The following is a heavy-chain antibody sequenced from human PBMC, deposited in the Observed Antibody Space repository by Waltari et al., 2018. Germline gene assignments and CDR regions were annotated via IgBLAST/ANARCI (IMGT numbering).Heavy chain of an antibody. V-gene: IGHV4-38-2*02. Sequence: QVQLQESGPGLVKPSETLSLPCTVSGYSISSGYYWGWIRQPPGKGLEWIGSIYHSGSTYYNPSLKSRVTISVDTSKNQFSLKLSSVTAADTAVYYCARHKGVPTWDYWGQGTLVTVSS. J-gene: IGHJ4*02. CDR3: ARHKGVPTWDY. D-gene: IGHD2-2*01. CDR1: GYSISSGYY. CDR2: IYHSGST.